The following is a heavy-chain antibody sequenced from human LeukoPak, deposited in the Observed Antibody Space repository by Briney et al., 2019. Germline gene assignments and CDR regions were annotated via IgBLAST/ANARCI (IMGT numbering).Heavy chain of an antibody. Sequence: HAGGSLRLSCAASGFTFSSYAMHWVRQAPGKGLEWVANIKQDGSEKYYVDSVKGRFTISRDNAKNSLYLQMNSLRAEDTAVYYCARDRGSGYYLYWGQGTLVTVSS. CDR1: GFTFSSYA. V-gene: IGHV3-7*01. D-gene: IGHD3-22*01. J-gene: IGHJ4*02. CDR2: IKQDGSEK. CDR3: ARDRGSGYYLY.